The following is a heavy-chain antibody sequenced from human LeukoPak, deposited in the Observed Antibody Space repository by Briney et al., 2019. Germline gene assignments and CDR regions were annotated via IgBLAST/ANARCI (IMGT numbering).Heavy chain of an antibody. D-gene: IGHD5-18*01. J-gene: IGHJ4*02. CDR3: AKGHVDTAMAFDY. V-gene: IGHV3-9*01. CDR2: ISWNSGSI. Sequence: GRSLRLSCAASGFTLDDYALHWVRQAPGKGLEWVSGISWNSGSIGYADSVKGRFTISRDNAKNSLYLQMNSLRAEDTALYYCAKGHVDTAMAFDYWGQGTLVTVSS. CDR1: GFTLDDYA.